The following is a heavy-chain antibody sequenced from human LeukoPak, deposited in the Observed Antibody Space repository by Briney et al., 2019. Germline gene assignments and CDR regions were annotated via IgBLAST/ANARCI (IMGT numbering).Heavy chain of an antibody. CDR2: IHYTGTT. CDR3: VRNSETCSGGYYFLDYFDY. V-gene: IGHV4-59*08. Sequence: SETLSLTCTVSGGSITNYYWSWIRQFPGKGLEWIGYIHYTGTTDYNPSLRGRLTMSVDTPKNHFSLRLSSVTAADTAVYYCVRNSETCSGGYYFLDYFDYWGQGALVTVSS. D-gene: IGHD3-22*01. J-gene: IGHJ4*02. CDR1: GGSITNYY.